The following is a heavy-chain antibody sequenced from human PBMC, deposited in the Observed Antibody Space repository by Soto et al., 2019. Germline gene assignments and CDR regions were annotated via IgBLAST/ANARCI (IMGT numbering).Heavy chain of an antibody. CDR2: IIPIFGTA. V-gene: IGHV1-69*06. D-gene: IGHD6-19*01. CDR3: ATSPSGWYGYYFDY. CDR1: GGTFSSYA. J-gene: IGHJ4*02. Sequence: SVKVSCKASGGTFSSYAISWVRQAPGQGLEWMGGIIPIFGTANYAQKFQGRVTMTEDTSTDTAYMELSSLRSEDTAVYYCATSPSGWYGYYFDYWGQGTLVTVSS.